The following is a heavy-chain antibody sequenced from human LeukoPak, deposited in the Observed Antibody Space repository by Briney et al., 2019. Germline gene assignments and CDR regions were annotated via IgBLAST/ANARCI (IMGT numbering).Heavy chain of an antibody. CDR2: IYTSGST. V-gene: IGHV4-4*07. Sequence: SETLSLTCTVSGGSISSHYWSWIRQPAGKGLEWIGRIYTSGSTNYNPSLKSRVTMSVDTSKNQFSLKLSSVTAADTAVYYCAREGRRENWFDPWGQGTLVTVSS. J-gene: IGHJ5*02. CDR3: AREGRRENWFDP. CDR1: GGSISSHY.